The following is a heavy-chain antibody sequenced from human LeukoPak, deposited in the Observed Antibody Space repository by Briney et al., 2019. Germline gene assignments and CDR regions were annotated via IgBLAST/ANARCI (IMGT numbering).Heavy chain of an antibody. V-gene: IGHV3-23*01. CDR1: GFTLSEYA. J-gene: IGHJ4*02. D-gene: IGHD6-19*01. CDR3: AKGEESSGLVSTYFDY. Sequence: GGSLRLSCAASGFTLSEYAMSWVRQAPGKGLECVSSIIGSGAGTYYGDSVRGRFSISRDNSKNTVYLQMNSLRADDTAVYYCAKGEESSGLVSTYFDYWGRGTLVTVSS. CDR2: IIGSGAGT.